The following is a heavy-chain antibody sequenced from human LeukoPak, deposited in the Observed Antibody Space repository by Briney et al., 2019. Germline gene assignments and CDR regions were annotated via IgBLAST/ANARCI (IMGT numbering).Heavy chain of an antibody. J-gene: IGHJ5*02. V-gene: IGHV1-69*04. CDR3: ARDSADIVVVVAAT. CDR1: GGTFSSYA. D-gene: IGHD2-15*01. CDR2: IIPILGIA. Sequence: SVKVSCKASGGTFSSYAISWVRQAPGQGLEWMGRIIPILGIANYAQKFQGRVTITADKSTSTAYMELSSLRSEDTAVYYCARDSADIVVVVAATWGQGTLVTVSS.